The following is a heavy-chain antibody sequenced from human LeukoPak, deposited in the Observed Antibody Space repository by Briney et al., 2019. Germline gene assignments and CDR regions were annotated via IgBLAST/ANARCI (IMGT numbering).Heavy chain of an antibody. CDR1: GFTGSNNY. V-gene: IGHV3-53*01. D-gene: IGHD3-10*01. Sequence: GGSLRLSCAASGFTGSNNYVSWVRQAPGMGLEWVSAIHSSGAACYADSVKGRFTISRDTSKNTLYLQISSLRVEDTAVYYCTVFGELNPWGQGTLVTVSS. CDR3: TVFGELNP. J-gene: IGHJ5*02. CDR2: IHSSGAA.